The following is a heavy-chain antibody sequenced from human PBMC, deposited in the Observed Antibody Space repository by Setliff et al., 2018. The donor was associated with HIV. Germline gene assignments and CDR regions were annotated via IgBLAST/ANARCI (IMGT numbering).Heavy chain of an antibody. D-gene: IGHD5-18*01. CDR1: GDTFNNYA. J-gene: IGHJ6*03. Sequence: SVKVSCKASGDTFNNYAISWVRQAPGQGLEWMGGITPMFAKVNYAQKFQGRVTITTDESRSTAYMELNSLTSGDTADYYCGRHSTIVTFGYFYYFMDVWGTGTTVTVSS. V-gene: IGHV1-69*05. CDR3: GRHSTIVTFGYFYYFMDV. CDR2: ITPMFAKV.